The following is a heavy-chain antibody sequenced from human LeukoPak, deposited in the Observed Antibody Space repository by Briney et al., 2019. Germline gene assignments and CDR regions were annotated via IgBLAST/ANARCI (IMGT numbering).Heavy chain of an antibody. D-gene: IGHD5-12*01. CDR2: IIPILGIA. CDR3: ARESVRGYSGYDL. Sequence: ASVKVSCKASGGTFSSYAISWVRQAPGQGLEWMGRIIPILGIANYAQKFQGRVTITADKSTSTAYMELSSLRSEDTAVYYCARESVRGYSGYDLWGQGTMVTVSS. CDR1: GGTFSSYA. V-gene: IGHV1-69*04. J-gene: IGHJ3*01.